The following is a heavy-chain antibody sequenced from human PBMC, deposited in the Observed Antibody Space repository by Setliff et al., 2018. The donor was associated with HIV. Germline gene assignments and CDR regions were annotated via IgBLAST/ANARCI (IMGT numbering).Heavy chain of an antibody. J-gene: IGHJ6*03. D-gene: IGHD7-27*01. CDR1: GASISSHY. V-gene: IGHV4-59*11. CDR3: ARGIDWGHFYYYYMDV. CDR2: IYFSGTT. Sequence: SETLSLTCTVSGASISSHYWSWIRQPPGKGLEWIGYIYFSGTTNYNPSLKSRVTIAVDTSKNQFSLKLSSVTAADTAVYFCARGIDWGHFYYYYMDVWGKGTTVTVSS.